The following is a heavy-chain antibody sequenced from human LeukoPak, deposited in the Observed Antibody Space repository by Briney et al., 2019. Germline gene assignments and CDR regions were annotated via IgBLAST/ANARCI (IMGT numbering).Heavy chain of an antibody. CDR3: ARANLWFGELGWIDP. CDR2: INTGTGNP. J-gene: IGHJ5*02. V-gene: IGHV7-4-1*02. D-gene: IGHD3-10*01. Sequence: ASVKVSCKTSGYTFTSYAMNWVRQAPGQGLEFMGWINTGTGNPTYAQGFTGRFVFSLDTSVSTAYLQISRLKADDTAVYYCARANLWFGELGWIDPWGQGTLVTVSS. CDR1: GYTFTSYA.